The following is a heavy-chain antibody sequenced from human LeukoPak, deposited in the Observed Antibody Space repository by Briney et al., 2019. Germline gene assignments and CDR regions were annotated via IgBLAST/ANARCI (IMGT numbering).Heavy chain of an antibody. CDR3: ARALDSSSSRYQAFEE. V-gene: IGHV3-7*01. CDR2: IKQDESEK. J-gene: IGHJ4*02. D-gene: IGHD2-2*01. Sequence: GGSLRLSCSASGFTFSNYWMGWVRQAPGKGLEWVANIKQDESEKYYVDSVKGRFTISRDNAKSSLYLQMNSLRAEDTAVYYCARALDSSSSRYQAFEEWGQGTLVTVSS. CDR1: GFTFSNYW.